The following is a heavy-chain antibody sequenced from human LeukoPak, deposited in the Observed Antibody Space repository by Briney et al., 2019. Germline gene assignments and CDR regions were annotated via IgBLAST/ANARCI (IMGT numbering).Heavy chain of an antibody. J-gene: IGHJ4*02. CDR1: GYTFIDYY. CDR2: INPNSGGT. Sequence: ASVKVSCKASGYTFIDYYMHGVRQAPGQGLEWMGRINPNSGGTNYAQKFQGRVTMTRDTSISTAYMEMSRLTADDTAVYYCARANYAPDYWGQGTLVTVSS. CDR3: ARANYAPDY. V-gene: IGHV1-2*02. D-gene: IGHD1-7*01.